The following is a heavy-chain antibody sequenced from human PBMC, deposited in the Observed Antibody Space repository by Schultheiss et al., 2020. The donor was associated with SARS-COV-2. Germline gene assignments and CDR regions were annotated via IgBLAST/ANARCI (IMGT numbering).Heavy chain of an antibody. J-gene: IGHJ4*02. CDR3: ARDFRAHQWLGQ. CDR2: IRSSSTYI. Sequence: GGSLRLSCAASGFTFSSYWMHWVRQAPGKGLVWVSSIRSSSTYIYYADSVKGRFTISRDNAKNSLYLQMNSLRAEDTAVYYCARDFRAHQWLGQWGQGTLVTVSS. D-gene: IGHD6-19*01. V-gene: IGHV3-21*01. CDR1: GFTFSSYW.